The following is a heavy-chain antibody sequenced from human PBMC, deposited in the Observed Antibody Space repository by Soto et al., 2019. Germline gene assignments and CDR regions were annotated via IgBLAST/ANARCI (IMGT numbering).Heavy chain of an antibody. CDR2: ISGSGGST. V-gene: IGHV3-23*01. CDR3: AKSCSSTSCYTFYYYYYGMDF. J-gene: IGHJ6*02. Sequence: GGSLRLSCAASGFTFSSYAMSWVRQAPGKGLEWVSAISGSGGSTYYADSVKGRFTISRDNSKNTLYLQMNSLRAEDTAVYYCAKSCSSTSCYTFYYYYYGMDFWGQGTTVTVSS. D-gene: IGHD2-2*01. CDR1: GFTFSSYA.